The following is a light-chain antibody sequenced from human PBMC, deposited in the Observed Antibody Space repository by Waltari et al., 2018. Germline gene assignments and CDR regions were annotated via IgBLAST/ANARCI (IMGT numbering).Light chain of an antibody. CDR1: SDNVGSYA. CDR3: STWDYRLGGWV. CDR2: GNS. Sequence: QSALTQEASVSGTVGQKVTLSCTGNSDNVGSYAVGWYPQISHGAPKTVMLGNSLPSGIPDRFSASKSGTTASLTISGLQPEDEADYYCSTWDYRLGGWVFGGGTKLTVL. J-gene: IGLJ3*02. V-gene: IGLV1-44*01.